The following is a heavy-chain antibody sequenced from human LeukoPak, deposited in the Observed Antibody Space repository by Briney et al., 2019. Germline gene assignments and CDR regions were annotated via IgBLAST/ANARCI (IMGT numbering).Heavy chain of an antibody. D-gene: IGHD2-21*02. V-gene: IGHV1-18*01. CDR2: ISTYNGNT. Sequence: GASVKVSCKASGYAFMTFGISWVRQAPGQGLEWMGWISTYNGNTNYAQRLQGRVTMTRDTTTSTAYMDLRSLRSDDTAIYYCARTYCSGGDCHTGSTYWGQGTLVTVSS. J-gene: IGHJ4*02. CDR3: ARTYCSGGDCHTGSTY. CDR1: GYAFMTFG.